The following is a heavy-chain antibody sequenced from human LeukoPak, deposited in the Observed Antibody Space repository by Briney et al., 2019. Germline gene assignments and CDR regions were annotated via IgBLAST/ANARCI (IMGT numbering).Heavy chain of an antibody. CDR3: ARMNYVSSGWGAPFDY. D-gene: IGHD1-7*01. J-gene: IGHJ4*02. CDR2: TRTSGTNI. V-gene: IGHV3-48*04. Sequence: PGGSLRLSCAASGFTFSSFSMNWVRQAPGKGLEWVSYTRTSGTNIDYTGSVKGRFTISRDNAKNSLYLQMNSLRAEDTAVYYCARMNYVSSGWGAPFDYWGQGTLVTVSS. CDR1: GFTFSSFS.